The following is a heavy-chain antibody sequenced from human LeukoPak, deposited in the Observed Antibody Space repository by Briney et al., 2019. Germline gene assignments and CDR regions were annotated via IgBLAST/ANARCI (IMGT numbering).Heavy chain of an antibody. Sequence: RPGGSLRLSCAASGFTFDDYGMSWVRHAPGKGLEWVSGINWNGGSTGYADSVKGRFTISRDNAKNSLYLQMNSLRAEDTALYYCARWGLFCSGGSCYFDYWGQGTLVTVSS. CDR2: INWNGGST. V-gene: IGHV3-20*04. CDR3: ARWGLFCSGGSCYFDY. D-gene: IGHD2-15*01. J-gene: IGHJ4*02. CDR1: GFTFDDYG.